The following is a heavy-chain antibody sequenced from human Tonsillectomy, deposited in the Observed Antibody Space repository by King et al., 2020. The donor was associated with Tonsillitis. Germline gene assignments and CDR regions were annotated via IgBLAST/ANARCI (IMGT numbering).Heavy chain of an antibody. V-gene: IGHV3-74*01. D-gene: IGHD3-10*01. CDR1: GFTFSNYW. CDR2: MNPVGSFT. J-gene: IGHJ4*02. Sequence: VQLVESGGGSVQPGGSLRLSCAASGFTFSNYWMNWARQAPGKGLEWVSRMNPVGSFTNSVYSGKGRFTIPRDNAKNTLYMQMNSLRAEDTALYYCVGEGFGELWGQGTLVTVSS. CDR3: VGEGFGEL.